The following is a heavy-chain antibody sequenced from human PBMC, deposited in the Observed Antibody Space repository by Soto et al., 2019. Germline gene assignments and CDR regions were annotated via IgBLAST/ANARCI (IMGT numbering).Heavy chain of an antibody. V-gene: IGHV3-11*01. CDR3: ARATRVVGATQDY. D-gene: IGHD2-15*01. CDR2: IGRSGSPI. J-gene: IGHJ4*02. CDR1: GFTFSDSY. Sequence: PGGSLRLSCAASGFTFSDSYMAWIRQAPGKGLEWVSYIGRSGSPIYYADSVEGRFTISRDDAKNSLYLQINSLRAEDTAVYYCARATRVVGATQDYWGQGTLVTVSS.